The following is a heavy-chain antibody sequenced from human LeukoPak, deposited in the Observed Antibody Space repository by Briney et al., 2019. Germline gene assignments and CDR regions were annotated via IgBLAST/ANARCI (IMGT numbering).Heavy chain of an antibody. D-gene: IGHD3-22*01. CDR1: GFTFSSYE. CDR2: ISSSGSTI. V-gene: IGHV3-48*03. Sequence: GSLRLSCAASGFTFSSYEMNWVRQAPGKGLEWVSYISSSGSTIYYADSVKGRFTISRDNAKNSLYLQMNSPRAEDTAVYYCARDLRSSGYYAFDYWGQGTLVTVSS. CDR3: ARDLRSSGYYAFDY. J-gene: IGHJ4*02.